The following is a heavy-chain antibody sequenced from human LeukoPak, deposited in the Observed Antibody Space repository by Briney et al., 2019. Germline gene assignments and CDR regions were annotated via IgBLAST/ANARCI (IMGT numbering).Heavy chain of an antibody. V-gene: IGHV3-20*01. D-gene: IGHD6-13*01. CDR2: INWNGGST. J-gene: IGHJ4*02. CDR3: ARGGYSSSWYLPELDY. CDR1: GFTFDDYG. Sequence: GGSLRLSCAASGFTFDDYGMSWVRQAPGKGLEWVSGINWNGGSTGYADSVKGRFTISRDNAKNSLYLQMNNLRAEDTALYHCARGGYSSSWYLPELDYWGQGTLVTVSS.